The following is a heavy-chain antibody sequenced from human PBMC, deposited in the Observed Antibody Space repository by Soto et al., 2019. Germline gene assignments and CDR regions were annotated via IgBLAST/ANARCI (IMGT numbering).Heavy chain of an antibody. CDR3: ARGGGYCTNGVCHYYYYYGMDV. Sequence: QVQLVQSGAEVKKPGASVKVSCKASGYTFTSYGISWVRQAPGQGLEWMGWISAYNGNTNYAQKLQGRVTMTTDTSTSXXYXEXXSLRSDDTAVYYCARGGGYCTNGVCHYYYYYGMDVWGQGTTVTVSS. V-gene: IGHV1-18*01. CDR2: ISAYNGNT. J-gene: IGHJ6*02. CDR1: GYTFTSYG. D-gene: IGHD2-8*01.